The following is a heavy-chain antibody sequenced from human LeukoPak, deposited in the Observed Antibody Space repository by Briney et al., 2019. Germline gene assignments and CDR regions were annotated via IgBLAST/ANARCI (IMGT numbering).Heavy chain of an antibody. D-gene: IGHD6-19*01. CDR1: GFIFSNYG. V-gene: IGHV3-30*02. J-gene: IGHJ5*02. CDR2: IRYDESNK. Sequence: PGGSLRLCCAASGFIFSNYGMHWVRQAPGKGLEWVPFIRYDESNKFYADSVKGRFTISRDNSKNILFLQMNSLRDEDTAVYYCATMQWLEGVQWLEPWGQGTLVTVSS. CDR3: ATMQWLEGVQWLEP.